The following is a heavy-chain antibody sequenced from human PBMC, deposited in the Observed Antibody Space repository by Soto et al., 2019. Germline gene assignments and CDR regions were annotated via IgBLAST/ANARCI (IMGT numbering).Heavy chain of an antibody. J-gene: IGHJ3*02. Sequence: ASVKVSCKASGYTFTGYYMHWVRQAPGQGLEWMGWINPNSGGTNYAQKFQGRVTMTRDTSISTAYMELSRLRSDDTAVYYCARQWPANDAFDIWGQGIMVSVSS. CDR3: ARQWPANDAFDI. V-gene: IGHV1-2*02. CDR1: GYTFTGYY. D-gene: IGHD6-19*01. CDR2: INPNSGGT.